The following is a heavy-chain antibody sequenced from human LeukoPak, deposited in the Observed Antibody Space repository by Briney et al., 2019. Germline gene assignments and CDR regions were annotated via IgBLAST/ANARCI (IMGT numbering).Heavy chain of an antibody. D-gene: IGHD6-13*01. CDR2: IYHSGST. CDR3: ARRLYIAAAGIPSPSFDY. V-gene: IGHV4-38-2*01. CDR1: GYSSSSGYY. J-gene: IGHJ4*02. Sequence: PSETLSLTCAVSGYSSSSGYYWGWIRQPPGKGLEWIGSIYHSGSTYYNPSLKSRVTISVDTSKNQFSLKLSSVTAADTAVYYCARRLYIAAAGIPSPSFDYWGQGTLVTVSS.